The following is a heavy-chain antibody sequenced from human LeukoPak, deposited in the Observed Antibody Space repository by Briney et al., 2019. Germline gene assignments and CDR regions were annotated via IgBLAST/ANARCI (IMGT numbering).Heavy chain of an antibody. CDR3: ARDGGRIAAPFDY. Sequence: GGSLRLSCAASGFTVSSNYMSWVRQAPGKGLEWVSVIYSGGSTYYADSVKGRFTISRGNSKNTLYLQMNSLRAEDTAVYYCARDGGRIAAPFDYWGQGTLVTVSS. V-gene: IGHV3-53*01. J-gene: IGHJ4*02. CDR1: GFTVSSNY. D-gene: IGHD6-13*01. CDR2: IYSGGST.